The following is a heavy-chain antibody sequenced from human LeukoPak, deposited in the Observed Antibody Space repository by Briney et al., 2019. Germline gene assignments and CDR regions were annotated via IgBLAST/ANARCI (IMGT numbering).Heavy chain of an antibody. CDR3: ATHSGNYYLGALDV. CDR2: FDPEDGET. Sequence: ASVKVSCKVSGYTLTELSVHWVRQAPGKGLGWMGGFDPEDGETIYAQKFQGRVTMTEDTSTDTTYMELSSLRSEDTAVYYCATHSGNYYLGALDVWGQGTMVTVSS. CDR1: GYTLTELS. D-gene: IGHD1-26*01. J-gene: IGHJ3*01. V-gene: IGHV1-24*01.